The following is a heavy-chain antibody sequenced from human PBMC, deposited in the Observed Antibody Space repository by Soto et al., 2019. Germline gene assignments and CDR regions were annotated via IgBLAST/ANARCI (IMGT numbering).Heavy chain of an antibody. CDR2: IWYDGSNK. J-gene: IGHJ6*03. V-gene: IGHV3-33*01. D-gene: IGHD5-12*01. CDR1: GFTFSSYG. CDR3: ARDDRYSGYDYLHTYYYYYYRDV. Sequence: QVQLVESGGGVVQPGRSLRLSCAASGFTFSSYGMHWVRQAPGKGLEWVAVIWYDGSNKYYADSVKGRFTISRDKSKNTLYLQRNSATTEDTAVYYCARDDRYSGYDYLHTYYYYYYRDVWGKGTTVNVSS.